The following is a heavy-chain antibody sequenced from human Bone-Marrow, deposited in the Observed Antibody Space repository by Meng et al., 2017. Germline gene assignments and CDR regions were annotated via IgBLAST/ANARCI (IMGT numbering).Heavy chain of an antibody. J-gene: IGHJ4*02. CDR2: ISYSGST. V-gene: IGHV4-59*01. Sequence: QVQLQESGPGLVKPSGTLSLTCTVSSGSINSYFWSWIRQPPGKGPEWIGYISYSGSTNYNPSLKSRVTISVDTSKNQFSLKLSSVTAADTAVYYCARAIATRPDVFGYWGQGTLVTVSS. CDR1: SGSINSYF. CDR3: ARAIATRPDVFGY. D-gene: IGHD6-6*01.